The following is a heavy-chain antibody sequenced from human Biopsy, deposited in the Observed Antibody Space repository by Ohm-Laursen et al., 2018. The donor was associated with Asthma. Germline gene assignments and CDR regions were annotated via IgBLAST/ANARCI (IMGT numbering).Heavy chain of an antibody. CDR3: PKDVFPGWEVRRGPDY. CDR2: TSFDGSNK. CDR1: GFTFSNYG. J-gene: IGHJ4*02. V-gene: IGHV3-30*18. D-gene: IGHD1-26*01. Sequence: SLRLSCAASGFTFSNYGMHWVRQAPGKGLDWVAVTSFDGSNKNYTDSVKGRFTISRDNSRNTLHLQMNSLRAEDTAVYYCPKDVFPGWEVRRGPDYWGQGTLVTVSA.